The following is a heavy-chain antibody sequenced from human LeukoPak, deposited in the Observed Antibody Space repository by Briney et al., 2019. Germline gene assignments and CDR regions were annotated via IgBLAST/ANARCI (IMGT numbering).Heavy chain of an antibody. CDR3: ARQSIAVAGSDAFDI. V-gene: IGHV1-2*02. Sequence: GASVKVSCKASGYTFTGYYMHWVRQAPGQGLEWMGWINPNSGGTNYAQKFQGRVTMTRDTSISPAYMELSRLRSDDTAVYYCARQSIAVAGSDAFDIWGQGTMVTVSS. D-gene: IGHD6-19*01. CDR2: INPNSGGT. CDR1: GYTFTGYY. J-gene: IGHJ3*02.